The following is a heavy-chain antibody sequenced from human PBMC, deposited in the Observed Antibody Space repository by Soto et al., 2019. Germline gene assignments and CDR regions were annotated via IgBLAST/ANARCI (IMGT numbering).Heavy chain of an antibody. CDR2: ISSRSSYI. V-gene: IGHV3-21*01. CDR3: ARVAY. J-gene: IGHJ4*02. Sequence: PGGSLSLSCAASGFTFSSYTMNWVRQAPGKGLEWVSSISSRSSYIWYADSVKGRFIISRDNAQNSLFLQMNTLRPEDTAMYYCARVAYWGPGTQVTVSS. CDR1: GFTFSSYT.